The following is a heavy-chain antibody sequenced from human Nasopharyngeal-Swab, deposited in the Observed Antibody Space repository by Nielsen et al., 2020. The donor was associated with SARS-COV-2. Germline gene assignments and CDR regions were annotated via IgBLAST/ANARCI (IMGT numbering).Heavy chain of an antibody. CDR1: GGSISSGGYY. CDR3: ARGPEYALFDF. CDR2: IYYSGST. V-gene: IGHV4-61*08. J-gene: IGHJ4*02. Sequence: SETLSLTCTVSGGSISSGGYYWSWIRQHPGKGLEWIGYIYYSGSTNYNPSLKSRVTISIDTSKNQFSLKLSSVTAADTAVYYCARGPEYALFDFWGQGTLVTVSS. D-gene: IGHD2/OR15-2a*01.